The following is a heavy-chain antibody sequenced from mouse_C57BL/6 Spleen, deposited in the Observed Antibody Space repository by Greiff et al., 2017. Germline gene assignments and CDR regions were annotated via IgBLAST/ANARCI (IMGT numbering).Heavy chain of an antibody. Sequence: VKLQQPGAELVRPGSSVKLSCKASGYTFTSYWMDWVKQRPGQGLEWIGNIYPSASETHYNQKFKDKATLTVDKSSSTAYMQLSSLTSEDSAVYYCARGDYGSSPFAYWGQGTLVTVSA. CDR2: IYPSASET. V-gene: IGHV1-61*01. J-gene: IGHJ3*01. CDR3: ARGDYGSSPFAY. D-gene: IGHD1-1*01. CDR1: GYTFTSYW.